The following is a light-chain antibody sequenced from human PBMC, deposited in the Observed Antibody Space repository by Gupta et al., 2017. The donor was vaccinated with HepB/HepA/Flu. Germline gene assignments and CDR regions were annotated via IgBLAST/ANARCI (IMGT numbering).Light chain of an antibody. V-gene: IGLV1-40*01. CDR3: QYYDTSVSGYV. CDR1: RSNIGEGYD. Sequence: QSVLTQPPSVSGAPGQRVTISCTGTRSNIGEGYDVHWYQHLPGAAPKRLIYDNGDRPSGVPDRFSGSKSGTSASREITGLQAEDEADDYCQYYDTSVSGYVFGAGTKVTVL. CDR2: DNG. J-gene: IGLJ1*01.